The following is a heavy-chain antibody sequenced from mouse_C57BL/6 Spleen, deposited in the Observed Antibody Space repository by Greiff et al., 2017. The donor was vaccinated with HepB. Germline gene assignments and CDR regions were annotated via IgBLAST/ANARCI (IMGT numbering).Heavy chain of an antibody. V-gene: IGHV1-39*01. CDR3: AREALITTVVATGFDY. CDR2: INPNYGTT. Sequence: VQLKESGPELVKPGASVKISCKASGYSFTDYNMNWVKQSNGKSLEWIGVINPNYGTTSYNQKFKGKATLTVDQSSSTAYMQLNSLTSEDSAVYYCAREALITTVVATGFDYWGQGTTLTVSS. J-gene: IGHJ2*01. CDR1: GYSFTDYN. D-gene: IGHD1-1*01.